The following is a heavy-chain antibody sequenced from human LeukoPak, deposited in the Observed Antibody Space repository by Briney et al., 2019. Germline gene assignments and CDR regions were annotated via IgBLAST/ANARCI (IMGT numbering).Heavy chain of an antibody. CDR3: ARRGYCSSTSCYLGMFGSRAQEFDY. D-gene: IGHD2-2*01. Sequence: GASVKVSCKASGYTFTGYYMHWVRQAPGQGLEWMGWINPNSGGTNYAQKFQGRVTMTRDTSISTAYMELSRLRSDDTAVYYCARRGYCSSTSCYLGMFGSRAQEFDYWGQGTLVTVSS. V-gene: IGHV1-2*02. J-gene: IGHJ4*02. CDR2: INPNSGGT. CDR1: GYTFTGYY.